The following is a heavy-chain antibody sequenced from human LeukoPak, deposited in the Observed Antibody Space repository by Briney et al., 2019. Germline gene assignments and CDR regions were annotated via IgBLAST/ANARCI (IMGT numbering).Heavy chain of an antibody. D-gene: IGHD6-19*01. Sequence: ASVKVSCKASGYTFTGYYMHWVRQAPGQGLEWMGWISAYNGNTNYAQKLQGRATMTTDTSTSTAYMELRSLRSDDTAVYYCAREGSGWYDLIDYWGQGTLVTVSS. J-gene: IGHJ4*02. CDR3: AREGSGWYDLIDY. CDR1: GYTFTGYY. V-gene: IGHV1-18*04. CDR2: ISAYNGNT.